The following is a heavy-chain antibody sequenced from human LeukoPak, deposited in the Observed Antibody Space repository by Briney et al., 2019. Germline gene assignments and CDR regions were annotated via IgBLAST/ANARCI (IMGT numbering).Heavy chain of an antibody. D-gene: IGHD3-9*01. V-gene: IGHV3-30*02. CDR3: AKDFGPLRYFDWLDY. CDR2: IRFDGSYN. J-gene: IGHJ4*02. Sequence: PGGSLRLSCAASGFTFSSYGMHWVRQAPGKGLEWLAFIRFDGSYNSYSDSAKGRFTISRDNSKNTLYLQMNSLRAEDTAVYYCAKDFGPLRYFDWLDYWGQGTLVTVSS. CDR1: GFTFSSYG.